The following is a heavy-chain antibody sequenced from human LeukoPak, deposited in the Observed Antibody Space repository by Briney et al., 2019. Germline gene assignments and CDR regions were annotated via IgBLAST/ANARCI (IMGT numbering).Heavy chain of an antibody. Sequence: PGGSLRLSCAASGVTFSNYAMAWVRQAPGKGLEWVSAISGNGGRTYSADSVQGRFTISRDNSKNTVYLQMDNLRAEDSAMYYCAKAHSISWPYAFDSWGQGTLVTVSS. V-gene: IGHV3-23*01. CDR3: AKAHSISWPYAFDS. J-gene: IGHJ4*02. CDR1: GVTFSNYA. CDR2: ISGNGGRT. D-gene: IGHD6-13*01.